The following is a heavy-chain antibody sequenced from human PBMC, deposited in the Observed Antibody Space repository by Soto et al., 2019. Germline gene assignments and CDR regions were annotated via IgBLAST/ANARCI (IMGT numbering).Heavy chain of an antibody. CDR2: MNPNSGNT. J-gene: IGHJ4*02. V-gene: IGHV1-8*01. D-gene: IGHD3-9*01. Sequence: QVQLVQSGAEVKKPGASVKVSCKASGYTFTSYDITWVRQATGQGLEWMGWMNPNSGNTGYVQKFQGRVTMTRNTSISTAYMELSSLRSEDTAVYYCARGDDAILTGYSRKYDYWGQGTLVTVSS. CDR1: GYTFTSYD. CDR3: ARGDDAILTGYSRKYDY.